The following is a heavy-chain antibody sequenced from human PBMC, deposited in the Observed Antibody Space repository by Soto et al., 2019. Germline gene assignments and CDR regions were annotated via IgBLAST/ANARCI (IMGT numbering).Heavy chain of an antibody. CDR2: INWNGGST. CDR3: ARGRFDYGDSLTQFDY. Sequence: GGSLRLSCAASGFTFDDYGMSWVRQAPGKGLEWVSGINWNGGSTGYADSVKGRFTISRDNAKNSLYLQMNSLRAEDTALYYCARGRFDYGDSLTQFDYWGQGTLVTVSS. CDR1: GFTFDDYG. J-gene: IGHJ4*02. D-gene: IGHD4-17*01. V-gene: IGHV3-20*04.